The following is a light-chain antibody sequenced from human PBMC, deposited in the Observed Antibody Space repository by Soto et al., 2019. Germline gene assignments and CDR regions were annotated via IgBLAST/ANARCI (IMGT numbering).Light chain of an antibody. CDR2: GPS. Sequence: EILLTQSPGTLSLSPGERATLSCRASQSVPKNYLAWYQQEPGQAPRLLIYGPSSRATGIPDRFSGSGSGTDFTLTICRLEPEDFAVYYCHQYATSPQTFGQGTKVEIK. J-gene: IGKJ1*01. CDR1: QSVPKNY. V-gene: IGKV3-20*01. CDR3: HQYATSPQT.